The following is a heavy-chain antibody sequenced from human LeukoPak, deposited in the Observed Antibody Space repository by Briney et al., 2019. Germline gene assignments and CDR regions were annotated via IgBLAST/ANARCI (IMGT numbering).Heavy chain of an antibody. CDR2: IIPIFGTA. CDR1: GGTFSSYA. D-gene: IGHD6-19*01. V-gene: IGHV1-69*01. CDR3: ARVRVIAVAGGDAFDI. Sequence: SVKVSCKASGGTFSSYAISWVRQAPGQGLEWMGGIIPIFGTANYAQKFQGRVTITADESTSTAYMELSSLRSEDTAAYYCARVRVIAVAGGDAFDIWGQGTMVTVSS. J-gene: IGHJ3*02.